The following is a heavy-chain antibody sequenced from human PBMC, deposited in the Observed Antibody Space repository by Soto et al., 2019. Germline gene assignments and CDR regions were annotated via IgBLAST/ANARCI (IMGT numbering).Heavy chain of an antibody. J-gene: IGHJ6*02. CDR3: ARIIVVVPAARYYYYGMDV. V-gene: IGHV1-69*13. CDR1: GGTFSCYA. CDR2: IIPIFGTA. D-gene: IGHD2-2*01. Sequence: SVKVSCKASGGTFSCYAISWVRQAPGQGLEWMGGIIPIFGTANYAQKFQGRVTITADESTSTAYMELSSLRSEDTAVYYCARIIVVVPAARYYYYGMDVWGQGTTVTVSS.